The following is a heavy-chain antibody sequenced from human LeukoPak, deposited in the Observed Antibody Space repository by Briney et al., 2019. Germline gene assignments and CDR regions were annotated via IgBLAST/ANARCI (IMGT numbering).Heavy chain of an antibody. D-gene: IGHD3-22*01. V-gene: IGHV4-61*02. Sequence: SQTLSLTCTVSGGSISSGSYYWSWIRQPAGKGLEWSGRIYTSGTTNYNPSLKSRVTITADTSKNQFSLKLSSVTAADTAVYYCARVYYDSSGYLILDYWGQGTLVTVSS. CDR3: ARVYYDSSGYLILDY. CDR1: GGSISSGSYY. CDR2: IYTSGTT. J-gene: IGHJ4*02.